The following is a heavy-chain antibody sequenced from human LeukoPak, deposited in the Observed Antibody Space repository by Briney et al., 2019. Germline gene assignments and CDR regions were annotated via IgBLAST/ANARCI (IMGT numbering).Heavy chain of an antibody. CDR1: GYPLAELP. CDR2: FDPEDDET. J-gene: IGHJ6*02. V-gene: IGHV1-24*01. D-gene: IGHD6-13*01. Sequence: ASVKVSCKVSGYPLAELPMHWVRQAPGKGLEWVGYFDPEDDETIYAQKFQGRVTMTEDTSTDTAYLEMSSLRSEDTAMYFCATDFEAAAAGMDVWGQGTTVTVSS. CDR3: ATDFEAAAAGMDV.